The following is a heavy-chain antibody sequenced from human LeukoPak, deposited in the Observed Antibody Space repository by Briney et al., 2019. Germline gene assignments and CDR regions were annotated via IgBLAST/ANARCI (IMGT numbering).Heavy chain of an antibody. V-gene: IGHV3-23*01. Sequence: GGSLRLSCTSSGFTFTSYAMSWVRQAPGKGLQWVSAISGSGGSTYYADSVKGRFTISRDNSKNTLYLQVNSLRAEDTAVYYCAKGEWTFDYWGQGTLVTVSS. CDR1: GFTFTSYA. D-gene: IGHD2-8*01. CDR3: AKGEWTFDY. J-gene: IGHJ4*02. CDR2: ISGSGGST.